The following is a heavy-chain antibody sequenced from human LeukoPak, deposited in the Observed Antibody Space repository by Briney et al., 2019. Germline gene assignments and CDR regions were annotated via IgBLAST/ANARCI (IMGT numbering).Heavy chain of an antibody. D-gene: IGHD6-19*01. Sequence: NPGGSLRLSCAASGFTFSNAWMSWVRQAPGKGLEWVGRIKSKSDGGTTDYAAPVKGRFTISRDDSKNTLYLQMNSLKTEDTAVYYCTKEGGWSYYFDYWGQGTLVTVSS. CDR3: TKEGGWSYYFDY. J-gene: IGHJ4*02. V-gene: IGHV3-15*01. CDR2: IKSKSDGGTT. CDR1: GFTFSNAW.